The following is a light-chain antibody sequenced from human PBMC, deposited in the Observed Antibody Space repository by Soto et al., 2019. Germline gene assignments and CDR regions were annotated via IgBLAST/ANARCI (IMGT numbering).Light chain of an antibody. V-gene: IGKV3-20*01. Sequence: EIVLTQSPGTLSLSPGERATLSCRASQSVSSSYLAWYQQKPGQAPRLLIYGASRRATGIPDRFSGSGSGTAFTLTISRLEPEDFAVYYCQQYGSSPPYPFGQGTKLEIK. CDR3: QQYGSSPPYP. J-gene: IGKJ2*01. CDR1: QSVSSSY. CDR2: GAS.